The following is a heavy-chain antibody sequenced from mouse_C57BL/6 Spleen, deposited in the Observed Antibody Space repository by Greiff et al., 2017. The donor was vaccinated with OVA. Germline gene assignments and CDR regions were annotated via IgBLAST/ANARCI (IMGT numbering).Heavy chain of an antibody. V-gene: IGHV1-69*01. CDR2: IDPSDSYT. CDR1: GYTFTSYW. J-gene: IGHJ1*03. D-gene: IGHD1-1*01. CDR3: ARWAYGSSYWYCDV. Sequence: QVQLKQPGAELVMPGASVKLSCKASGYTFTSYWMHWVKQRPGQGLEWIGEIDPSDSYTNYNQKFKGKSTLTVDKSSSTAYMQLSSLTSEDSAVYYCARWAYGSSYWYCDVWGTGTTVTVSS.